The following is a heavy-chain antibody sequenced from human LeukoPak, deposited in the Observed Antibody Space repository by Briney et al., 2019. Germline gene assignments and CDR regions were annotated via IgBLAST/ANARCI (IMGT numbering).Heavy chain of an antibody. Sequence: ASLKVSCKASGYTFTSYDINWVRQATGQGLEWMGWMNPNSGNTGYAQKFQGRVTMTRNTSISTAYMEMSSLRSEDTAVYYCARGFSSGYYRGHYYYYGMDVWGQGTTVTVSS. J-gene: IGHJ6*02. CDR3: ARGFSSGYYRGHYYYYGMDV. CDR2: MNPNSGNT. D-gene: IGHD3-3*01. CDR1: GYTFTSYD. V-gene: IGHV1-8*01.